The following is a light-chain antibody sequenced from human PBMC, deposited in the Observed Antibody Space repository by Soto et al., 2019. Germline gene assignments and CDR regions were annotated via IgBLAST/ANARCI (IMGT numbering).Light chain of an antibody. J-gene: IGKJ1*01. CDR3: QQGSRT. Sequence: DIQMTQSPSTLSASVGDRVTITCRASQSISSWLAWYQQKPGKAPKLLIYDASSLESGVPSRFSGSGSGTEFTLTISSPQPDDFATYYCQQGSRTFGQGTKVEIK. V-gene: IGKV1-5*01. CDR2: DAS. CDR1: QSISSW.